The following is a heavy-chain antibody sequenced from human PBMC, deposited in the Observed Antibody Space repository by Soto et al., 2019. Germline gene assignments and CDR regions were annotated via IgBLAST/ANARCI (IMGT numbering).Heavy chain of an antibody. CDR3: ARGGVGASALHYDY. V-gene: IGHV1-18*01. CDR2: ITAYNGNT. J-gene: IGHJ4*02. Sequence: QVQLVQSGPEVRKPGASVTVSCEASDYIFTSYGITWMRQAPGQGLEWMGWITAYNGNTNYAQKFQDRITMTADTSTSTAYMELRSLRSDDTAVYYCARGGVGASALHYDYWGQGTLVTVSS. D-gene: IGHD1-26*01. CDR1: DYIFTSYG.